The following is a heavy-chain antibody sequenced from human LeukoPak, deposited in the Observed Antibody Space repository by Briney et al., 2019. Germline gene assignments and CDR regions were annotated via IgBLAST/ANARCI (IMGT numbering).Heavy chain of an antibody. J-gene: IGHJ6*02. V-gene: IGHV4-31*03. CDR1: GGSISSGGYY. Sequence: PSETLSLTCTVSGGSISSGGYYWSWIRQHPGKGLEWIGYIHYSGSTYYNPSLKSRVTISVDTSKNQFSLKLSSVTAADTAVYYCAREANDYGDYYYGMDVWGQGTTVTVSS. CDR3: AREANDYGDYYYGMDV. CDR2: IHYSGST. D-gene: IGHD4-17*01.